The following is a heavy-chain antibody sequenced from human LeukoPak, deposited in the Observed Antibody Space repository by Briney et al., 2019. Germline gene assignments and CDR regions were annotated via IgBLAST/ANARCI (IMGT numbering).Heavy chain of an antibody. CDR1: GFIFSNAW. CDR2: ISDSGGDT. D-gene: IGHD2-2*02. Sequence: GGSLRLSCAGSGFIFSNAWMIWVRQAPGKGLEWVSVISDSGGDTSYADSGKGRFTVSRDNSKNTLYLQMNSLRAEDTAVYYCAKSDCSSSRCYTIDCWGQGTLVTVSS. J-gene: IGHJ4*02. V-gene: IGHV3-23*01. CDR3: AKSDCSSSRCYTIDC.